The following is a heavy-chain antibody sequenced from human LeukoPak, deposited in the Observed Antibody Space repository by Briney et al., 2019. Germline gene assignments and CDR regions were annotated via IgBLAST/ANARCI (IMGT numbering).Heavy chain of an antibody. J-gene: IGHJ1*01. CDR2: ISSSGSTI. Sequence: GGSLRLSCAASGFTFSDYYMSWIRQAPGKGLEWVSYISSSGSTIYYADSVKGRFTISRDNAKNSLYLQMNSLRAEDTAVYYCAKGRYYYETDFQHWGQGTLVTVSS. CDR1: GFTFSDYY. D-gene: IGHD3-22*01. V-gene: IGHV3-11*01. CDR3: AKGRYYYETDFQH.